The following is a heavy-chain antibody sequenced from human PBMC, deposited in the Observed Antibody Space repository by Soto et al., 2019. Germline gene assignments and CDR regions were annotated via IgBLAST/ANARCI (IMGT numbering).Heavy chain of an antibody. CDR3: ARVRYYDSSGYYGRRDWFDP. CDR2: IYYSGST. J-gene: IGHJ5*02. D-gene: IGHD3-22*01. V-gene: IGHV4-59*01. CDR1: GGSISSYY. Sequence: SETLSLTCTVSGGSISSYYWSWIRQPPGKGLEWIGYIYYSGSTNYNPSLKSRVTISVDTSKNQFSLKLSSVTAADTAVYYCARVRYYDSSGYYGRRDWFDPWGKGTLVTVS.